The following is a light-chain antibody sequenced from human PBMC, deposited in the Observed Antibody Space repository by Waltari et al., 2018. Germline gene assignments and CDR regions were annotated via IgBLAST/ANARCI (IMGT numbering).Light chain of an antibody. J-gene: IGLJ3*02. CDR1: SSNIGSNY. Sequence: QSVLTQPPSASGTPGQRVTISCSGSSSNIGSNYVYWYEQVPGTAPKLLIYRNKQRPSGVPDRFSGSKSGTSASLAISGLRSEDEADYYCGTWDGSLSAWVFGGGTKLTVL. CDR2: RNK. V-gene: IGLV1-47*01. CDR3: GTWDGSLSAWV.